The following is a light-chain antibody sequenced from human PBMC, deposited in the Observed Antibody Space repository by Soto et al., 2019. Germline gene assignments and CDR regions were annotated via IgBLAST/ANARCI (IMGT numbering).Light chain of an antibody. V-gene: IGKV1-39*01. CDR1: QSISSY. J-gene: IGKJ5*01. CDR2: AAS. CDR3: QQSYSTTIT. Sequence: IHMTHSPSSLSASLGDRVTITCRASQSISSYLNWYHQKPGKAPKLLIYAASSLQSGVPSRFSGSGSGTDFTLTISSLQPEDFATYYCQQSYSTTITFGQGTRLEIK.